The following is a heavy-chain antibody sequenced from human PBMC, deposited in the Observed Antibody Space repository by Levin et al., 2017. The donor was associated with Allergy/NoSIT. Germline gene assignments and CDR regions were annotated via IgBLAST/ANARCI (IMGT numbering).Heavy chain of an antibody. CDR2: MNPKSGNT. V-gene: IGHV1-8*01. J-gene: IGHJ3*02. Sequence: ASVKVSCKASGYTFTSYDINWVRQATGQGPEWMGWMNPKSGNTGYAPKFQGRVTMTRTTSITTAYMELSSLTSEDTAVNYCARGFRIDISTGFNAFDIWGQGTMVAVSS. D-gene: IGHD3-9*01. CDR3: ARGFRIDISTGFNAFDI. CDR1: GYTFTSYD.